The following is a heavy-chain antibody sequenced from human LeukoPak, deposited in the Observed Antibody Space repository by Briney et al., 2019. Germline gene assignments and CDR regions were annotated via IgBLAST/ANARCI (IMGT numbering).Heavy chain of an antibody. D-gene: IGHD5-24*01. J-gene: IGHJ4*02. CDR2: IIPIFGTA. Sequence: ASVKVSCKASGYTFTGYYMHWLRQAPGQGLEWMGGIIPIFGTANYAQKFQGRVTITADESTSTAYMELSSLRSEDTAVYYCARDAQGWDGYNDTSGYWGQGTLVTVSS. V-gene: IGHV1-69*13. CDR3: ARDAQGWDGYNDTSGY. CDR1: GYTFTGYY.